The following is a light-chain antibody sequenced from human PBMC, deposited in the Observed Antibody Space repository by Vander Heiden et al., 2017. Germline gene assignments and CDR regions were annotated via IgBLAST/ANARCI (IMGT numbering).Light chain of an antibody. J-gene: IGKJ3*01. CDR2: GAS. V-gene: IGKV3-20*01. Sequence: DIVLTQSPGTLSLSPGERATLSCRASQGVSSSYLAWYQQKPGQAPRLLICGASSRATGIPVRFSGSGSGTDFTLTISRLEPEDFAVYYCQQYGSSPFTFGPGTKVEIK. CDR1: QGVSSSY. CDR3: QQYGSSPFT.